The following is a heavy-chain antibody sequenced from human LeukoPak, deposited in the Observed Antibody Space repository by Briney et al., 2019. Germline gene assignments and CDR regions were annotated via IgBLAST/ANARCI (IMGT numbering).Heavy chain of an antibody. CDR1: GFTVSSNY. CDR3: ARHGYPHYYDSSGPIHFDY. Sequence: GGSLRLSCAASGFTVSSNYMSWVRQAPGKGLEWVSVIYSGGSTYYADSVKGRFTISRDNSKNTLYLQMNSLRAEDTAVYYCARHGYPHYYDSSGPIHFDYWGQGTLVTVSS. J-gene: IGHJ4*02. V-gene: IGHV3-66*04. D-gene: IGHD3-22*01. CDR2: IYSGGST.